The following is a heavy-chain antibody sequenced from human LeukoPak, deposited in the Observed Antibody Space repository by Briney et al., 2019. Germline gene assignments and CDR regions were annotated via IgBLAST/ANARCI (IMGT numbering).Heavy chain of an antibody. CDR3: ARYSSWDVDY. D-gene: IGHD6-13*01. CDR1: GCFISSYY. V-gene: IGHV4-59*01. CDR2: IYYIGST. J-gene: IGHJ4*02. Sequence: SETLSLTCTVSGCFISSYYWSWIRQPPGKGLEWIGYIYYIGSTNYNPSLKSRVTMSVDTSKNQFSLKLSSVTAADTAVYYCARYSSWDVDYWGQGTLVTVSS.